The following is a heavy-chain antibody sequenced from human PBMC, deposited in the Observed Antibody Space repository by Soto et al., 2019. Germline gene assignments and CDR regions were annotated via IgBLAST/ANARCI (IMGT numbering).Heavy chain of an antibody. CDR3: ARAPVLHNNWFDP. CDR1: GGSISSGDYY. Sequence: PSETLSLTCTVSGGSISSGDYYWSWIRQPPGKGLEWIGYIYYSGSTYYNPSLKSRVTISVDTSKNQFSLKLSSVTAADTAVYYCARAPVLHNNWFDPWGQGTLVTVSS. CDR2: IYYSGST. V-gene: IGHV4-30-4*01. J-gene: IGHJ5*02. D-gene: IGHD1-26*01.